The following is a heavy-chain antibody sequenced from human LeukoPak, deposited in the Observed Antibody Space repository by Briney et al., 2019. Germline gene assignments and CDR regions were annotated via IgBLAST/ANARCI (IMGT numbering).Heavy chain of an antibody. CDR2: IKQDGSEK. CDR1: GFTFSSYW. V-gene: IGHV3-7*01. Sequence: GGSLRLSCAASGFTFSSYWMSWVRQAPGKGLEWVANIKQDGSEKYYVDSVKGRFTISRDNAKNSLYLQMNSLRAEDTAVYYCAKIFGVVPSLYYFDYWGQGTLVTVSS. D-gene: IGHD3-3*01. CDR3: AKIFGVVPSLYYFDY. J-gene: IGHJ4*02.